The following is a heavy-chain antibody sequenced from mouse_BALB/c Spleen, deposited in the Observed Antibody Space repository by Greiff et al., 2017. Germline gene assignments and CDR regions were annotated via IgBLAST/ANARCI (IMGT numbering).Heavy chain of an antibody. CDR1: GYTFTQYI. D-gene: IGHD1-2*01. V-gene: IGHV1-62-2*01. Sequence: QVQPQQFGAELVKPGASVKLSRKASGYTFTQYIIHWVKQRSGQGLEWLGWLYPGSGSLKHTEKFKDKATLTADKSSSTVYMELSRWTSEDSAVYVCARHEEPCGDNYGGFAYWGQGTLVTVSA. CDR3: ARHEEPCGDNYGGFAY. CDR2: LYPGSGSL. J-gene: IGHJ3*01.